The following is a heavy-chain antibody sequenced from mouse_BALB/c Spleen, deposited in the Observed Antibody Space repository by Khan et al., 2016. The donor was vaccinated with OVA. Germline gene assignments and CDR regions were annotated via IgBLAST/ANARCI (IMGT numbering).Heavy chain of an antibody. Sequence: QIQLVQSGPDLKKPGETVKISCKASGYTFTNYGINWVKQAPGKGLQWMGWISTYTGEPTYADDFKGRFAFSLDTSASTAYLQINNLKNEDTATYFCARGGRRAMDYWGQGTSVTVSS. J-gene: IGHJ4*01. CDR1: GYTFTNYG. D-gene: IGHD3-3*01. CDR3: ARGGRRAMDY. CDR2: ISTYTGEP. V-gene: IGHV9-3-1*01.